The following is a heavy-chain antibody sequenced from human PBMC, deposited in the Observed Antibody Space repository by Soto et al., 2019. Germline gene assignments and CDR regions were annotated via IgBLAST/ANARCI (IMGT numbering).Heavy chain of an antibody. CDR1: GGSISSGGYS. CDR2: IYHSGST. J-gene: IGHJ4*02. V-gene: IGHV4-30-2*01. CDR3: ASSYYDANAWGWYFDY. D-gene: IGHD3-22*01. Sequence: QLQLQESGSGLVKPSQTLSLTCAVSGGSISSGGYSWSWIRQPPGKGLEWIGYIYHSGSTYYNPSLKSRVTISVDRSKNQCSLKLSSVTAADTAVYYCASSYYDANAWGWYFDYWGQGTLVTVSS.